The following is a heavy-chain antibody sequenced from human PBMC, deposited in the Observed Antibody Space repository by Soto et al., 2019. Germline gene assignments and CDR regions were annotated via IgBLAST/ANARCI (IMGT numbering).Heavy chain of an antibody. CDR3: ARGSTGNSLGGGHGYYYYGMDV. V-gene: IGHV1-2*04. CDR2: INPNSGGT. J-gene: IGHJ6*02. D-gene: IGHD1-1*01. CDR1: GYTFTGYY. Sequence: QVQLVQSGAEVKKPGASVKVSCKASGYTFTGYYMHWVRQAPGQGLEWMGWINPNSGGTNYAQKLQGWVTMTRDTSISTAYMELSRLRSDDTAVYYCARGSTGNSLGGGHGYYYYGMDVWGQGTTVTVSS.